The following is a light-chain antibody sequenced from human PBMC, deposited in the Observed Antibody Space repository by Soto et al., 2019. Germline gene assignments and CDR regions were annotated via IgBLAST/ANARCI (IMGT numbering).Light chain of an antibody. CDR1: QSVHNF. CDR3: QQYNNWPRT. V-gene: IGKV3-15*01. Sequence: EIVLTQSAATLSLSPVERPALSCKASQSVHNFLAWYQQKPGQAPRLLIYGASTRATGIPARFSGSGSGTEFTLTISSLQSEDFAVYYCQQYNNWPRTFGQGTKVDI. CDR2: GAS. J-gene: IGKJ1*01.